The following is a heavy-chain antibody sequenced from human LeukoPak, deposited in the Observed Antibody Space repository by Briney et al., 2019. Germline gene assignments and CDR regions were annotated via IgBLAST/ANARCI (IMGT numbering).Heavy chain of an antibody. V-gene: IGHV3-11*06. D-gene: IGHD3-10*01. Sequence: GGSLRLSCAASGFTFSDYYMSWIRQAPGKGLEWVSYISSSSSYTNYADSVKGRFTISRDNAKNSLYLQMNSLRAEDTAVYYCARVTYGSGGYWFDPWGQGTLVTVSS. J-gene: IGHJ5*02. CDR2: ISSSSSYT. CDR1: GFTFSDYY. CDR3: ARVTYGSGGYWFDP.